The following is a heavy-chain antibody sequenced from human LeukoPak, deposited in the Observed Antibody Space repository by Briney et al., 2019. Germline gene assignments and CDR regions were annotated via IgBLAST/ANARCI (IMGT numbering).Heavy chain of an antibody. CDR3: ARGRYDILTGYYTAVYFDY. CDR2: IYYSGST. Sequence: SETLSLTCTVSGGSISSYYWSWIRQPPGKGLEWIGYIYYSGSTNYNPSLKSRVTISVDTSKNQFSLKLSSVTAADTAVYYCARGRYDILTGYYTAVYFDYWGQGTLVTVSS. CDR1: GGSISSYY. J-gene: IGHJ4*02. V-gene: IGHV4-59*12. D-gene: IGHD3-9*01.